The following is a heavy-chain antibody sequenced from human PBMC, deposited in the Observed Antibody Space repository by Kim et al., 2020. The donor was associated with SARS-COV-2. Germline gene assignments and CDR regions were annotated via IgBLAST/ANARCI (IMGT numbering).Heavy chain of an antibody. CDR3: AREPSSPLTTTNGAAFDI. D-gene: IGHD3-22*01. CDR1: GGSVNNYY. J-gene: IGHJ3*02. CDR2: IYSNGGT. Sequence: SETLSLTCTVSGGSVNNYYWSWIRLPPGKGLEWIGYIYSNGGTYYSPSLKSRVTMSIDTSKNQFSLKLNLVTAADTALYYCAREPSSPLTTTNGAAFDIWGQGSMVTVSS. V-gene: IGHV4-59*02.